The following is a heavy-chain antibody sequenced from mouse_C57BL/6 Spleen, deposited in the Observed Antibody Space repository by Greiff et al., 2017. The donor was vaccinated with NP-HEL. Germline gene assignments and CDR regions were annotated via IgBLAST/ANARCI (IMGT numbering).Heavy chain of an antibody. V-gene: IGHV1-62-2*01. CDR2: FYPGSGSI. D-gene: IGHD1-1*01. CDR1: GYTFTEYT. CDR3: ARHGTTVVALDYFDY. J-gene: IGHJ2*01. Sequence: VQLVESGAELVKPGASVKLSCKASGYTFTEYTIHWVKQRSGQGLEWIGWFYPGSGSIKYNEKFKDKATLTAAKSSSTVYMELSRLTSEDSAVYFCARHGTTVVALDYFDYWGQGTTLTVSS.